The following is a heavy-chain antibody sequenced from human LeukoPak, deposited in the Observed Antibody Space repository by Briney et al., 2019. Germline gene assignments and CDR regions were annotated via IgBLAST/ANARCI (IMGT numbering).Heavy chain of an antibody. V-gene: IGHV3-23*01. D-gene: IGHD1-26*01. Sequence: GGSLRLSCAATGLTFSSYGMSWVRRAPGKGLEWVSAISGSGGRTYYADSVKGRFTVSRDNSKNTLYLQMNSLRAEDTAVYYCAKDRVGATLYFDCWGQGTLVTVSS. CDR3: AKDRVGATLYFDC. CDR1: GLTFSSYG. CDR2: ISGSGGRT. J-gene: IGHJ4*02.